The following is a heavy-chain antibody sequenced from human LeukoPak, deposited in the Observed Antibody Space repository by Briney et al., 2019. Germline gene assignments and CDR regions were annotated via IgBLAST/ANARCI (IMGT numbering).Heavy chain of an antibody. J-gene: IGHJ4*02. CDR2: ISAYNGNT. Sequence: GASVKVSCKASGYTFTNYGISWVRQAPGQGLEWMGWISAYNGNTNYAQKLQGRVTVTTDTSTSTAYVELRSLRSDDTAVYYCARDLGSGIAEPFDHWGQGTLVTVSS. CDR3: ARDLGSGIAEPFDH. D-gene: IGHD6-13*01. V-gene: IGHV1-18*01. CDR1: GYTFTNYG.